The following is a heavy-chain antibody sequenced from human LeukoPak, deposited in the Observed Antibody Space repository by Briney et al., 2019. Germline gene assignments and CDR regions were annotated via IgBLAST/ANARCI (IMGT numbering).Heavy chain of an antibody. CDR2: IKSKTDGGTT. D-gene: IGHD4-17*01. J-gene: IGHJ6*02. CDR1: GFTFSNAW. Sequence: GGSLRLSCAASGFTFSNAWMSWVRQAPGKGLEWVGRIKSKTDGGTTDYAAPVKGRFTISRDDSKNTLYLQMNSLKTEDTAVYYRTTPGRCSYYYGMDVWGQGTTVTVSS. CDR3: TTPGRCSYYYGMDV. V-gene: IGHV3-15*01.